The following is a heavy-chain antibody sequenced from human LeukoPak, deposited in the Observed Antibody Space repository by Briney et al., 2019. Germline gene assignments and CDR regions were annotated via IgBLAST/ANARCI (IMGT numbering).Heavy chain of an antibody. V-gene: IGHV4-59*01. CDR1: GCSISSYY. Sequence: SETLSLTCPVSGCSISSYYWSWIRQPPGKGLEWIGYIYYSGSTNYNPSLKSRVTISVDTSKNQFSLKLSSVTAADTAVYYCARGSDSGYDKIENWFDPWGQGTLVTVSS. CDR3: ARGSDSGYDKIENWFDP. D-gene: IGHD5-12*01. CDR2: IYYSGST. J-gene: IGHJ5*02.